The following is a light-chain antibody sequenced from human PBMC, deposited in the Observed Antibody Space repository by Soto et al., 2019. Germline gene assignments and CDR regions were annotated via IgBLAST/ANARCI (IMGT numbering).Light chain of an antibody. CDR2: GVT. Sequence: QSVLAQPPSASGSPGQSVTISCTGSGSDIGAYNFVSWYQQHPGKAPNLMIFGVTERPSGVPDRFSGSKSGNTASLTVSGLQADDEAVYYCYSYAGRNIWVFGGGTKLTVL. CDR1: GSDIGAYNF. V-gene: IGLV2-8*01. CDR3: YSYAGRNIWV. J-gene: IGLJ3*02.